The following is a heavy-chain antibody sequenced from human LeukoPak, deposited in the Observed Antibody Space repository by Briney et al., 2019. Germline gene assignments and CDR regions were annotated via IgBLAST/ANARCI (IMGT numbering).Heavy chain of an antibody. CDR3: TRDRGAYNLYDY. Sequence: GGSLRLSCTASGFTFGDYAMSWIRQAPEKGLEWVGFIRSKAYGETADYAASVKGRFTISRDDSKAIAYLQMNSLKTEDTAVYHCTRDRGAYNLYDYWGQGTLVTVSS. J-gene: IGHJ4*02. CDR1: GFTFGDYA. V-gene: IGHV3-49*03. D-gene: IGHD1-1*01. CDR2: IRSKAYGETA.